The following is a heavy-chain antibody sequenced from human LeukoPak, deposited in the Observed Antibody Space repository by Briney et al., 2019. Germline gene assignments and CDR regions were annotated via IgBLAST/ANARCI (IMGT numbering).Heavy chain of an antibody. J-gene: IGHJ4*02. CDR2: ISGSGGST. Sequence: PGGSLRLSCAASGFTFSSYAMSWVRQAPGKGLEWVSAISGSGGSTYYADSVKGRFTISRDNSKNTLYLQMNSLRAEGTAVYYCAKLIAAAGTFDYWGQGTLVTVSS. CDR1: GFTFSSYA. D-gene: IGHD6-13*01. CDR3: AKLIAAAGTFDY. V-gene: IGHV3-23*01.